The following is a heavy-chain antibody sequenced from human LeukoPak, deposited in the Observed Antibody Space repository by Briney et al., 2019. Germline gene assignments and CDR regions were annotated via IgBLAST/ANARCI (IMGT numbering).Heavy chain of an antibody. Sequence: SGGSLRLSCTASGFTFSSFWMSWVRQAPGKGLEWVANIKEDGSEKYYVDSVKGRFTISRDNAKNTLYLQMNSLRVEDTAVYYFARVSEMGSDYWGHGILVTVSS. CDR2: IKEDGSEK. D-gene: IGHD2-8*01. CDR3: ARVSEMGSDY. J-gene: IGHJ4*01. V-gene: IGHV3-7*04. CDR1: GFTFSSFW.